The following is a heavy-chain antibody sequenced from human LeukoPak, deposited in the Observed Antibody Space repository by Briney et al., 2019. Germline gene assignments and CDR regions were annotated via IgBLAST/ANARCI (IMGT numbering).Heavy chain of an antibody. V-gene: IGHV4-34*01. CDR2: INHSGST. D-gene: IGHD3-10*01. CDR1: GGSFSGYY. J-gene: IGHJ4*02. CDR3: AGHRNYYGSGFFDY. Sequence: SETLSLTCAVCGGSFSGYYWSWIRQPPGKGLEWIGEINHSGSTNYNPSLKSRVTISVDTSKNQFSLKLSSVTAADTAVYYCAGHRNYYGSGFFDYWGQGTLVTVSS.